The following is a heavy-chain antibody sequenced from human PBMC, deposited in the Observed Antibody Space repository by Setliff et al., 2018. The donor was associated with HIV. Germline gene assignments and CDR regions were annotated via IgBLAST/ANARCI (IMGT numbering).Heavy chain of an antibody. Sequence: GESLKISCAASGFTFSNYEMNWVRQAPGKGLEWVSYISSSGTTIYYADSVKGRFTISRDNAKNSLYLQMNSLRAEDTAVYYCARPNYYDSSGSFDYWGQGTLVTSPQ. CDR1: GFTFSNYE. CDR2: ISSSGTTI. V-gene: IGHV3-48*03. CDR3: ARPNYYDSSGSFDY. D-gene: IGHD3-22*01. J-gene: IGHJ4*02.